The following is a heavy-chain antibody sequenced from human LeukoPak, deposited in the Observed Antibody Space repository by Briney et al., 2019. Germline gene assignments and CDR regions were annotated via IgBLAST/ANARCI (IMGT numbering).Heavy chain of an antibody. V-gene: IGHV3-23*01. CDR2: ISGGDVTT. J-gene: IGHJ4*02. CDR3: ARLGARQMLEY. Sequence: PGGSLRLSCAASGFTFNTYAMSWVRQAPGKGLEWVSSISGGDVTTSYADSVKGRFTVSRDNAKNSLYLQMNSLRAEDTAVYYCARLGARQMLEYWGQGTLVTVSS. CDR1: GFTFNTYA. D-gene: IGHD4-17*01.